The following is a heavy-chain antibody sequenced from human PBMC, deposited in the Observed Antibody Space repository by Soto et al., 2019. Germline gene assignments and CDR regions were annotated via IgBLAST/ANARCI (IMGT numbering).Heavy chain of an antibody. Sequence: QVQLVQSGAEVKKPGSSVKVSCKASGGTFSRYSITWVRQAPGPGLEWMGKIIPFLGVANSAQKFQGRVTITADTSASTAYMELSSLRSEDTAVYYCAGGYDSGGYYPYWGQGTLVTVSS. CDR1: GGTFSRYS. CDR3: AGGYDSGGYYPY. J-gene: IGHJ4*02. V-gene: IGHV1-69*02. D-gene: IGHD3-22*01. CDR2: IIPFLGVA.